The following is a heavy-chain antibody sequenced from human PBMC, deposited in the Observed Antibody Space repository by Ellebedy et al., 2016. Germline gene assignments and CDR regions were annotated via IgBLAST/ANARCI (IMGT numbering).Heavy chain of an antibody. J-gene: IGHJ4*02. CDR3: TTVYRYNCDSV. CDR1: GFTFRNAW. CDR2: IKSKTDDGTT. V-gene: IGHV3-15*01. Sequence: GGSLRLSCAASGFTFRNAWMSWVRQAPGKGLEWVGRIKSKTDDGTTDYAAPVKGRFTISRDDSKNTLYLQMNSLKTEDTAVYFCTTVYRYNCDSVWGQGTLVTVSS. D-gene: IGHD1-1*01.